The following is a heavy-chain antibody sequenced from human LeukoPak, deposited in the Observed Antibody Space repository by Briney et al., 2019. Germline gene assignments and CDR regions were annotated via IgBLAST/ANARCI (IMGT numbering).Heavy chain of an antibody. Sequence: PGGSLRLSCAASGFIFSDAWMNWVRQAPGKGLEWVGRIKSKSAGGTIDSAAPVKGRFTISRDDSQNTVYLQMNSLNTEDTAVYYCASRPIPHCDCPLDYWGHGTLVTVSS. CDR3: ASRPIPHCDCPLDY. D-gene: IGHD2-21*02. V-gene: IGHV3-15*01. CDR2: IKSKSAGGTI. J-gene: IGHJ4*01. CDR1: GFIFSDAW.